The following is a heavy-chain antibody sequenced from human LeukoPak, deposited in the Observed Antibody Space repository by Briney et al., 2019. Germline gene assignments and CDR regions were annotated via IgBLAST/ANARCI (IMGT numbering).Heavy chain of an antibody. CDR2: INHSGST. Sequence: SETLSLTCAVYGGSFSGYYWSWIRQPPGKGLEWIGEINHSGSTNYNPSLKSRVTISVDTSKNQFSLKLSSVTAADTAVYYCARLGTAAIDYWGQGTLVTVSS. V-gene: IGHV4-34*01. CDR3: ARLGTAAIDY. J-gene: IGHJ4*02. CDR1: GGSFSGYY. D-gene: IGHD2-21*02.